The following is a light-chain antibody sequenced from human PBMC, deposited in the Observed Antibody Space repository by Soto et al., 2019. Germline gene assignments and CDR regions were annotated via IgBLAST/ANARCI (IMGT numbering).Light chain of an antibody. CDR2: KAS. V-gene: IGKV1-5*03. Sequence: DLQMTQSPSTLSASVGDRVTITCRASQSISSWLAWYQQKPGKAPKLLIYKASSLESGVPSRFSGSGSGTEFTLTISSLQPDDFATYYCQQYNNYLITFGQGTRLEIK. CDR3: QQYNNYLIT. CDR1: QSISSW. J-gene: IGKJ5*01.